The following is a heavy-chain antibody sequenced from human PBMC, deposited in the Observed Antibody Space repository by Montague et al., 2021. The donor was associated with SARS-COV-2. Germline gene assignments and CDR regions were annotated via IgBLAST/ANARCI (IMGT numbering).Heavy chain of an antibody. V-gene: IGHV3-64*01. Sequence: SLRLSCAASGFTFSSYALHWVRQAPGKGLEYVSAISSNGGAPYYGNSVKGRFTISRDNSKNTLYLQMDSQRAEGMAVYYCARPGDSNRWYSPPNYWGQGTLVTVSS. CDR1: GFTFSSYA. J-gene: IGHJ4*02. CDR3: ARPGDSNRWYSPPNY. D-gene: IGHD6-13*01. CDR2: ISSNGGAP.